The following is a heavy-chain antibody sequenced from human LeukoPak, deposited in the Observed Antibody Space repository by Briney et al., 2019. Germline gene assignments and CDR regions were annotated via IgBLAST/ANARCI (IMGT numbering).Heavy chain of an antibody. V-gene: IGHV4-34*01. J-gene: IGHJ6*03. CDR1: GVSFSDYY. D-gene: IGHD2-2*01. CDR2: INHTGST. Sequence: PSETLSLTCAVYGVSFSDYYWSWIRQSPGKGLEWIGEINHTGSTKYNPSLKSRVTISVDTSKNQFSLKVSSVTAADTAVYYCARGDCSSTICYSPMDVWGKGTTVTVSS. CDR3: ARGDCSSTICYSPMDV.